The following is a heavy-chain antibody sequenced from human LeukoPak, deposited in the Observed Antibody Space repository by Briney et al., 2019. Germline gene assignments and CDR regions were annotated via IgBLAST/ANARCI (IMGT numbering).Heavy chain of an antibody. Sequence: PGGSLRLSCAASGFTFSTFTINWVRQAPGKGLEWISYISSGNSTIHYADSVKGRFTISRDNAKNSLYLQMNSLRAEDTAVYYCARKTTDFAFDIWGQGTLVTVSS. CDR1: GFTFSTFT. J-gene: IGHJ3*02. CDR3: ARKTTDFAFDI. V-gene: IGHV3-48*01. CDR2: ISSGNSTI. D-gene: IGHD4-17*01.